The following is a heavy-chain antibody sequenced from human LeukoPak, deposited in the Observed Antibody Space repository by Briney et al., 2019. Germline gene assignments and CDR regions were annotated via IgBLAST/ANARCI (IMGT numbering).Heavy chain of an antibody. Sequence: ASVKVSCKASGYTFTSYDINWVRQATGQGLEWMGWINPNSGGTNYAQKFQGWVTMTRDTSISTAYMELSRLRSDDTAVYYCARGYSFGMVRGVITYFDYWGQGTLVTVSS. D-gene: IGHD3-10*01. V-gene: IGHV1-2*04. CDR3: ARGYSFGMVRGVITYFDY. CDR2: INPNSGGT. CDR1: GYTFTSYD. J-gene: IGHJ4*02.